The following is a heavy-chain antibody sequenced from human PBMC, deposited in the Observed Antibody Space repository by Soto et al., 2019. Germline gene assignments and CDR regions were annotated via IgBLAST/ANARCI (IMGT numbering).Heavy chain of an antibody. CDR2: ISGSGGST. CDR3: AKDLSYYDSIGAFDI. D-gene: IGHD3-22*01. Sequence: PSETLRLSCAASGFTFSIYAMSWVRHAPGKGLEWVSAISGSGGSTYYADSVKGRFTISRDNSKNTLYLQMNSLRAEDTAVYYCAKDLSYYDSIGAFDIWGQGTMVTVSS. J-gene: IGHJ3*02. V-gene: IGHV3-23*01. CDR1: GFTFSIYA.